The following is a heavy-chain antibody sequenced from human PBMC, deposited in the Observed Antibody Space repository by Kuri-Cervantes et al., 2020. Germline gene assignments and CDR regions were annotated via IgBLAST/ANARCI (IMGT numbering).Heavy chain of an antibody. CDR1: GFTFSSYW. CDR2: IKQDGSEK. CDR3: AKDADYCSSTSRLLAPGPYYYYGMDV. Sequence: GESLKISCAASGFTFSSYWMSWVRQAPGKGLEWVANIKQDGSEKYYVDSVKGRFTISRDNAKNSLYLQMNSLRAEDTAVYYCAKDADYCSSTSRLLAPGPYYYYGMDVWGQGTTVTVSS. J-gene: IGHJ6*02. V-gene: IGHV3-7*03. D-gene: IGHD2-2*01.